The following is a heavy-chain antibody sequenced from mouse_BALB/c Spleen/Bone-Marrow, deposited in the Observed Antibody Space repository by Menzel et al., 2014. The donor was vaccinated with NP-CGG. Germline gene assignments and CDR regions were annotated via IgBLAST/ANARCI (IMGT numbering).Heavy chain of an antibody. CDR1: GFTFSSYG. J-gene: IGHJ3*01. Sequence: EVQLVESGGGLVQPGGSLKLSCAASGFTFSSYGMSWVRQTPDKRLELVATINSNGGSTYYPDSVKGRFTISRDNAKNTLYLQMSSLESEDTATYYCARDRGWLLRFAYWGQGTLVTVSA. CDR2: INSNGGST. V-gene: IGHV5-6-3*01. CDR3: ARDRGWLLRFAY. D-gene: IGHD2-3*01.